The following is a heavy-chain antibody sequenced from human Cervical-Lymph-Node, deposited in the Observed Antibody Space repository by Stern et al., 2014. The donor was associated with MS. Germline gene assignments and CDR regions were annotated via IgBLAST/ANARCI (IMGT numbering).Heavy chain of an antibody. J-gene: IGHJ4*02. CDR2: IIPIFGTA. CDR3: ARVGYYYGSGSYYNGFDY. Sequence: VQLVESGAEVKKPGSSVKVSCKASGGTFSSYAISWVRQAPGQGLEWMGGIIPIFGTANYAQKFQGRVTITADESTSTAYMELSSLRSEDTAVYYCARVGYYYGSGSYYNGFDYWGQGTLVTVSS. CDR1: GGTFSSYA. V-gene: IGHV1-69*01. D-gene: IGHD3-10*01.